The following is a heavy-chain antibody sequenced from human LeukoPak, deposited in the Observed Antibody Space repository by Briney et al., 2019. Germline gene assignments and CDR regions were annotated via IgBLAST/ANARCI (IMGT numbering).Heavy chain of an antibody. CDR2: ISGNGGRT. CDR3: ANKAPGTLYGAFDY. Sequence: GGSLRLSCAASGFSFISHAMSWVRQAPGKGLEWVSSISGNGGRTYYADSVKGRFTISRDNSKNTLYLQMNSLRAEDTAVYYCANKAPGTLYGAFDYWGQGTLVTVSS. D-gene: IGHD4-17*01. CDR1: GFSFISHA. V-gene: IGHV3-23*01. J-gene: IGHJ4*02.